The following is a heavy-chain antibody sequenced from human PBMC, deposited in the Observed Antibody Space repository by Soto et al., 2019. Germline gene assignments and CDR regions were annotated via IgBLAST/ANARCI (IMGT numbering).Heavy chain of an antibody. Sequence: ASVKVSCKVSGYTLTELSMHWVRQAPGKGLEWMGGFDPEDGETIYAQKFQGRVTMTEDTSTDTAYMELSSLRSEDTAVYYCARVGYCSGGSCYRALDYWGQGTLVTVSS. J-gene: IGHJ4*02. CDR1: GYTLTELS. D-gene: IGHD2-15*01. V-gene: IGHV1-24*01. CDR2: FDPEDGET. CDR3: ARVGYCSGGSCYRALDY.